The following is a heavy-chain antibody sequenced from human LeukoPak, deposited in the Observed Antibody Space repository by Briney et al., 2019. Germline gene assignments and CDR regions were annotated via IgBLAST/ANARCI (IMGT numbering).Heavy chain of an antibody. Sequence: ASVKVSCKASGYTFTDYSINWVRQAPGQGLEWMGWTDSKTGNPTYAQGFTGRFVFSLDTSVSTAYLQISSLKAEDTAVYYCARDRGYSSGWYLFDYWGQGTLVTVSS. D-gene: IGHD6-19*01. CDR3: ARDRGYSSGWYLFDY. V-gene: IGHV7-4-1*02. CDR2: TDSKTGNP. CDR1: GYTFTDYS. J-gene: IGHJ4*02.